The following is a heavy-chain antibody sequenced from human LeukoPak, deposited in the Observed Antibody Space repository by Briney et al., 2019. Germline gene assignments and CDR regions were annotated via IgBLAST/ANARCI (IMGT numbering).Heavy chain of an antibody. Sequence: SSETLSLTCTASGGSISSYYWSWIRQPPGKGLEWIGYIYYSGSTNYNPSLKSRVTISVDTSKNQFSLKLSSVTAADTAVYYCASLSWGYCSGGSCYEGNWFDPWGQGTLVTVSS. V-gene: IGHV4-59*08. CDR1: GGSISSYY. CDR2: IYYSGST. J-gene: IGHJ5*02. D-gene: IGHD2-15*01. CDR3: ASLSWGYCSGGSCYEGNWFDP.